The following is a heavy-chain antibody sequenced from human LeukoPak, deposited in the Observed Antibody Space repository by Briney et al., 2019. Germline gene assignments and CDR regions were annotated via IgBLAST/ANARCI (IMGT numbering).Heavy chain of an antibody. CDR1: GFTFSSYA. V-gene: IGHV3-21*01. Sequence: GGSLRLSCAASGFTFSSYAMRWVRQAPGEGLEWVSSISSSGSFIYYADSVKGRFTISRDNARNSLFLQMNSLRAEDTAVYYCARDLRYCSSASCSENGAFDIWGQGTMVTVSS. J-gene: IGHJ3*02. CDR2: ISSSGSFI. D-gene: IGHD2-2*01. CDR3: ARDLRYCSSASCSENGAFDI.